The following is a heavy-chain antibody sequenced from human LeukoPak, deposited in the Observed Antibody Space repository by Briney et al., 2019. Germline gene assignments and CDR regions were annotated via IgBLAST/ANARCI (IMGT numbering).Heavy chain of an antibody. CDR1: GYSISSGYY. V-gene: IGHV4-38-2*01. Sequence: PSETLSLTCAVSGYSISSGYYWGWIRQPPGKGLEWIGSIYHSGSTYYNPSLKSRVTISVDTSKNQFSLKRSSVTAADTAVYYCAGGGKNIVIGAFDIWGQGTMVTVSS. CDR3: AGGGKNIVIGAFDI. CDR2: IYHSGST. D-gene: IGHD2/OR15-2a*01. J-gene: IGHJ3*02.